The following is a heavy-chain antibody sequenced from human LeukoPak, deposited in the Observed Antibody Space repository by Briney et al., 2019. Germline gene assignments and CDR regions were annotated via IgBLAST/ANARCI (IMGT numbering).Heavy chain of an antibody. V-gene: IGHV3-21*01. CDR1: GFTFSSYS. CDR3: ARGSGYHDSSGYSDY. Sequence: TGGSLRLSCAASGFTFSSYSMNWVRQAPGKGLEWVSSISSSSSYIYYADSVKGRFTISRDNAKNSLYLQMNSLRAEDTAVYYWARGSGYHDSSGYSDYWGQGTLVTVSS. CDR2: ISSSSSYI. D-gene: IGHD3-22*01. J-gene: IGHJ4*02.